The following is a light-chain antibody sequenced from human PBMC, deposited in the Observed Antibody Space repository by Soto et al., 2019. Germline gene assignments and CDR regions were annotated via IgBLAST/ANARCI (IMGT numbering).Light chain of an antibody. CDR1: QSVSSSY. J-gene: IGKJ3*01. CDR2: GAS. Sequence: EIVLTQSPGTLSLSPGERATLSCRASQSVSSSYLAWYQQKPGQAPRLLIYGASSRATGVTDRFSASGSGTDFTLTISRLEPEDFAVYYCQQYGRSPFTFGPGTKVD. CDR3: QQYGRSPFT. V-gene: IGKV3-20*01.